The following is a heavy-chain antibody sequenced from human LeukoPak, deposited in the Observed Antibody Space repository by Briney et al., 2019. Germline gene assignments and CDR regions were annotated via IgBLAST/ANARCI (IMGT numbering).Heavy chain of an antibody. D-gene: IGHD2-8*01. J-gene: IGHJ3*02. CDR2: TNHSGST. CDR3: ASWRLMSAFDI. V-gene: IGHV4-34*01. CDR1: GGSFSGYY. Sequence: SETLSFTCAVYGGSFSGYYWSWIRQPPGKGLEWIGETNHSGSTNYNPSLKSRVTISVDTSKNQFSLKLSSVTAADTAVYYCASWRLMSAFDIWGQGTMVTVSS.